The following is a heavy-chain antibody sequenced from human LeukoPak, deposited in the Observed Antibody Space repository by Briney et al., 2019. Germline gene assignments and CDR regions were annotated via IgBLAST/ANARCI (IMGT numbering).Heavy chain of an antibody. J-gene: IGHJ4*02. Sequence: GGSLRLSCAASGFTFSSYAMSWVRQAPGKGLEWVSAISGSGGSTYYADSAKGRFTISRDNSKNTLYLQMNSLRAEDTAVYYCAGPSLIGSTVDYWGQGTLVTVSS. CDR1: GFTFSSYA. CDR2: ISGSGGST. D-gene: IGHD2-2*03. V-gene: IGHV3-23*01. CDR3: AGPSLIGSTVDY.